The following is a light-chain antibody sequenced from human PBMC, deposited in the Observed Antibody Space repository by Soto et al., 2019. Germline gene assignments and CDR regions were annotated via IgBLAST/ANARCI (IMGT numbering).Light chain of an antibody. J-gene: IGKJ3*01. V-gene: IGKV3-11*01. CDR3: QQRSNSPFT. CDR2: DAS. CDR1: QSVSSA. Sequence: EIVLTQSPATLSLSPGERATLSCRASQSVSSALAWYHQKPGEAPRLLIYDASNRATGIPARFSGSGSGTDFTLTISSLEPDDFAVYYCQQRSNSPFTFGPGTKVEIK.